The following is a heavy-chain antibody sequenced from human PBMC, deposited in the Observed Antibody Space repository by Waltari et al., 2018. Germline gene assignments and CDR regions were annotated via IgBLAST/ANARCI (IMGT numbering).Heavy chain of an antibody. CDR2: ISSSSSYI. Sequence: EVQLVESGGGLVKPGGSLRLSCAASGFTFSSYSMNWVRQAPGKGLEWVSSISSSSSYIYYADSVKGRFTISRDNAKNSLYLQMNSLRAEDTAVYYCARDGAWGTGYDYWGQGTLVTVSS. D-gene: IGHD7-27*01. V-gene: IGHV3-21*01. CDR1: GFTFSSYS. J-gene: IGHJ4*02. CDR3: ARDGAWGTGYDY.